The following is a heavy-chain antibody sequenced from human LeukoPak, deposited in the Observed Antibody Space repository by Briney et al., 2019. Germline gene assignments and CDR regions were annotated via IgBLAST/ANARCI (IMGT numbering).Heavy chain of an antibody. CDR2: IYPGDSDT. CDR3: ARYSLLPSSTVTTNYYYMDV. V-gene: IGHV5-51*01. CDR1: GYSFTTYW. D-gene: IGHD4-11*01. Sequence: GESLKISCQGSGYSFTTYWIAWVRQMPGKGLEWMGIIYPGDSDTRYSPSFQGQVTISADKSIGTAYLQWSTLKASDTAIYYCARYSLLPSSTVTTNYYYMDVWGKGTTVTVSS. J-gene: IGHJ6*03.